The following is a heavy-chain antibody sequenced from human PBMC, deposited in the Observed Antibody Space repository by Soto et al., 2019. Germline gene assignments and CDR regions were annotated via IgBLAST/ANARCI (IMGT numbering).Heavy chain of an antibody. CDR2: ISYDGSNK. CDR3: ARDARRITMVRGVMIDY. D-gene: IGHD3-10*01. V-gene: IGHV3-30-3*01. J-gene: IGHJ4*02. CDR1: GFTFSSYA. Sequence: QVQLVESGGGLVKPGGSLRLSCAASGFTFSSYAMHWVRQAPGKGLEWVAVISYDGSNKYYADSVKGRFTISRDNSKNTLYLQMNSLRAEDTAVYYCARDARRITMVRGVMIDYWGQGTLVTVSS.